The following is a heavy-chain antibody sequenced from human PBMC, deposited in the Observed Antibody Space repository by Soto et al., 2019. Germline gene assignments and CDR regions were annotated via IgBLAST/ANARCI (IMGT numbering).Heavy chain of an antibody. Sequence: EVQLLESGGGFVQPGGSLRLSCAASGFTFSNYAMTWVRQAPGKGLEWVSAITSSGSSTYYADSVKGRFTISRDNSKNTLFRQINSLRAVDTAVYYCAKGAEGYVVSSLDFWGQGTLVSVSS. CDR3: AKGAEGYVVSSLDF. CDR2: ITSSGSST. D-gene: IGHD5-12*01. V-gene: IGHV3-23*01. J-gene: IGHJ4*02. CDR1: GFTFSNYA.